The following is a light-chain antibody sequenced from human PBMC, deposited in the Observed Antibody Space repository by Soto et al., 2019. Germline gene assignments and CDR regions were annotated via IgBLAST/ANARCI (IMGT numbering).Light chain of an antibody. J-gene: IGLJ1*01. Sequence: SVLTQAPSVSGAPGQRVTIACTGSSSNIGAGYDVHWYQQLPGTAPKLLIYGNCNRPSGVPDRFSGSKSGTSASLAITGLQAVDDADYYCQSYVSSLSYVFATGTKVTVL. V-gene: IGLV1-40*01. CDR2: GNC. CDR3: QSYVSSLSYV. CDR1: SSNIGAGYD.